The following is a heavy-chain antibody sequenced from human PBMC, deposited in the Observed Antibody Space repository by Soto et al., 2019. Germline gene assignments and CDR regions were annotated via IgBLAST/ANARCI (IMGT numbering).Heavy chain of an antibody. D-gene: IGHD5-18*01. CDR2: IDWADDK. Sequence: SGPTLVNPTHTLTLTYTCSGFSLSTTGMCVSWIRQPPGKALEWLDLIDWADDKYYSTSLKTRLTLSKDTSKNQAVLAMTNVAPVDTATYFCSRAVGGFTYGYPDDWGQGTPVTVSS. CDR3: SRAVGGFTYGYPDD. CDR1: GFSLSTTGMC. J-gene: IGHJ4*02. V-gene: IGHV2-70*01.